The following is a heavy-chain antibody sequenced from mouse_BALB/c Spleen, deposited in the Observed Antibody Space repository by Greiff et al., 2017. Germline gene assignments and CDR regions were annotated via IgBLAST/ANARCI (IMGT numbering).Heavy chain of an antibody. CDR1: GYSITSDYA. J-gene: IGHJ2*01. CDR2: ISYSGST. Sequence: EVQLQQSGPGLVKPSQSLSLTCTVTGYSITSDYAWNWIRQFPGNKLEWMGYISYSGSTSYNPSLKSRISITRDTSKNQFFLQLNSVTTEDTATYYCARGRTTVVDYWGQGTTLTVSS. D-gene: IGHD1-1*01. V-gene: IGHV3-2*02. CDR3: ARGRTTVVDY.